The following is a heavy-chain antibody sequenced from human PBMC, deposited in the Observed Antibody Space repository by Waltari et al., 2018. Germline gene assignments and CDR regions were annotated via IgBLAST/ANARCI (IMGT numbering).Heavy chain of an antibody. CDR2: ISYDGSNK. J-gene: IGHJ4*02. D-gene: IGHD6-6*01. CDR3: AKDLAALIFDY. V-gene: IGHV3-30*18. CDR1: AFTVSSNY. Sequence: VQLVESGGGLIQPGGSLRLSCAASAFTVSSNYMSWVRPAPGEGLEWVAVISYDGSNKYYADSVKGRFTISRDKSKNTLYLQMNSLRAEDTAVYYCAKDLAALIFDYWGQGTLVTVSS.